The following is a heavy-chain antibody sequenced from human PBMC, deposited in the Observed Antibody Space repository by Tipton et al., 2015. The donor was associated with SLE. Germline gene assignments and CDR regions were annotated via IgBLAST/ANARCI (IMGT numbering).Heavy chain of an antibody. Sequence: SLRLSCAASGFTFSSYGMHWVRQAPGKGLEWVAFIRYDGSNKYYADSVKGRFTISRDNSKNTLYLQMNSLRAEDTAVYYCARDPSPVGALPFYYYYYYMDVWGKGTTVTVSS. V-gene: IGHV3-30*02. D-gene: IGHD1-26*01. CDR1: GFTFSSYG. CDR2: IRYDGSNK. J-gene: IGHJ6*03. CDR3: ARDPSPVGALPFYYYYYYMDV.